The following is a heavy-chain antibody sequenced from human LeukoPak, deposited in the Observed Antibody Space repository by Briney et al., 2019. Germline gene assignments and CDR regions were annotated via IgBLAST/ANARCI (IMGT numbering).Heavy chain of an antibody. V-gene: IGHV3-30-3*01. Sequence: GGSLRLSCAASGFTFSSNAMHWVRQAPGKGLEWVAVITYDGSNKYYADSVKGRFTISRDNSKNTLYLQMNSLRPEDTAVYYCAKEEAYGSGSSTYYFDYWGQGTLVTVSS. J-gene: IGHJ4*02. D-gene: IGHD3-10*01. CDR2: ITYDGSNK. CDR1: GFTFSSNA. CDR3: AKEEAYGSGSSTYYFDY.